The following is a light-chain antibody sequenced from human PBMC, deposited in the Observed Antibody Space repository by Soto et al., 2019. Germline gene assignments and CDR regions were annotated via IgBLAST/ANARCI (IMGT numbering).Light chain of an antibody. Sequence: ELVLTQSPGTLSLSTGERATLSCRAIQSVNNPSLAWYQQKPGQAPRLFSYDTSSRDTGIPDRFSGSVSGTDFTLTISRLDPEEVEVYYWQNYESSLWTFGQGTQVEIK. CDR3: QNYESSLWT. CDR2: DTS. J-gene: IGKJ1*01. V-gene: IGKV3-20*01. CDR1: QSVNNPS.